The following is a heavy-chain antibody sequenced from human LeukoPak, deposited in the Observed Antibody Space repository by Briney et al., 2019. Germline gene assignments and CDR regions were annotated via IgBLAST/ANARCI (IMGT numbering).Heavy chain of an antibody. D-gene: IGHD5-12*01. CDR3: ARIEYSRYDFRGGADS. J-gene: IGHJ4*02. Sequence: SETLSLTCAVYGGPFSGYYWSWIRQPPGKGLEWIGYIYYTGSTNYNPSLKSRVTISVDSSKNQLSLKLSSVTAANTAEYYCARIEYSRYDFRGGADSWGQGTLVTVSS. CDR1: GGPFSGYY. V-gene: IGHV4-59*12. CDR2: IYYTGST.